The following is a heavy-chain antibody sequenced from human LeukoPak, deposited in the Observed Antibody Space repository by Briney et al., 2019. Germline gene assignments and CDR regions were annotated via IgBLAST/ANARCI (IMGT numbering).Heavy chain of an antibody. Sequence: GGSLRPSCAASGFTFSSYSMNWVRQAPGKGLEWVSSISSSSSYIYYADSVKGRFTISRDNAKNSLYLQMNSLRADDTAVYYCARRHGYSSGWLLPLGDAFDIWGQGTMVTVSS. J-gene: IGHJ3*02. CDR3: ARRHGYSSGWLLPLGDAFDI. CDR2: ISSSSSYI. CDR1: GFTFSSYS. V-gene: IGHV3-21*04. D-gene: IGHD6-19*01.